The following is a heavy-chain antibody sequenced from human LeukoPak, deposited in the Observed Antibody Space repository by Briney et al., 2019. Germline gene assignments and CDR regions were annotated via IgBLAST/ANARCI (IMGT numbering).Heavy chain of an antibody. Sequence: SETLSLTCAVYGGSFSGYYWSWIRQPPGKGLEWIGEINHSGSTNYNPSLKSRVTISVDTSKNQFSLKLSSVTAADTAVYYCARAGYSYGYRPVYYWGQGTLDTVSS. V-gene: IGHV4-34*01. D-gene: IGHD5-18*01. CDR1: GGSFSGYY. CDR2: INHSGST. CDR3: ARAGYSYGYRPVYY. J-gene: IGHJ4*02.